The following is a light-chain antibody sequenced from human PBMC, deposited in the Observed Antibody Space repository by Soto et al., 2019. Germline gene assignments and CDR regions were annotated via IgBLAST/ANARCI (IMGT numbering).Light chain of an antibody. J-gene: IGKJ1*01. V-gene: IGKV1-5*01. CDR1: QSISTW. CDR2: DAS. Sequence: DIQMTQSPSTLSASVGDSVTITCRASQSISTWLAWYQQKPGKAPKLLIYDASSLEGGVPSRFSGTRSGTDFTLTISSLQPEDFATYYCQHYNSYSEAFGQGTKVDI. CDR3: QHYNSYSEA.